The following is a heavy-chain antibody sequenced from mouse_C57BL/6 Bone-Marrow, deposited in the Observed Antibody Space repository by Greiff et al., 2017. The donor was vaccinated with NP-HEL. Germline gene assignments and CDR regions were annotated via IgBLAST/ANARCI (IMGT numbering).Heavy chain of an antibody. J-gene: IGHJ1*03. V-gene: IGHV1-53*01. Sequence: QVQLQQPGTELVKPGTSVKLSCKSSGYTFTSYWMHWVKQRPGQGLEWIGNINPSNGGTNYNEKFKSKATLTVDKSSSTAYMQLSSLTSDDSAVYYCAREGRWLRRGYWYFGVWDTGTTVTVSS. D-gene: IGHD2-2*01. CDR3: AREGRWLRRGYWYFGV. CDR2: INPSNGGT. CDR1: GYTFTSYW.